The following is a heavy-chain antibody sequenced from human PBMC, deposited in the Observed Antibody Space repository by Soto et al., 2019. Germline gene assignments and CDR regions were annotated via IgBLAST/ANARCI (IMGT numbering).Heavy chain of an antibody. CDR1: GFTFSSHA. J-gene: IGHJ4*02. Sequence: GSLRLSCAASGFTFSSHAMNWVRQAPGKGLEWVALIWNAGNNKYYTDAGSVKGRFTISRDNSRNTLYLEMNSVRADDTAVYYCARGPDYSNFGYFDYWGQGTLVTVSS. CDR2: IWNAGNNK. D-gene: IGHD4-4*01. V-gene: IGHV3-33*01. CDR3: ARGPDYSNFGYFDY.